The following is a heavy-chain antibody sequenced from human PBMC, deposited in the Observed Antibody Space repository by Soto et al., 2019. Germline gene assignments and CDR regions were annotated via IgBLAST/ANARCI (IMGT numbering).Heavy chain of an antibody. CDR3: ARGAPPYWVGASRWSLFHP. CDR2: MNPNSGNT. J-gene: IGHJ5*02. Sequence: QVQLVQSGAEVKKPGASVKVSCKASGYTFTSYDINWVRQATGQGLEWMGWMNPNSGNTGYAQKFQGRVTMTRNTPISTTYMELGSLRTEDTAVYYCARGAPPYWVGASRWSLFHPWGPGTLVTVSS. CDR1: GYTFTSYD. D-gene: IGHD3-10*01. V-gene: IGHV1-8*01.